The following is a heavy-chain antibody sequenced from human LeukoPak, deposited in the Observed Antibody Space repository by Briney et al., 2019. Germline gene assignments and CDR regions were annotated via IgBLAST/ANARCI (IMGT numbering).Heavy chain of an antibody. CDR1: GYTFTSYD. V-gene: IGHV1-8*01. Sequence: ASVKVSCKASGYTFTSYDINWVRQATGQGLEWMGWMNPNSGNTGYAQKFQGRVTMTRNTPISTAYMELSRLRSEDTDVYYCARSYVWGSYRGHDIWGQGTMVTVSS. CDR2: MNPNSGNT. J-gene: IGHJ3*02. CDR3: ARSYVWGSYRGHDI. D-gene: IGHD3-16*02.